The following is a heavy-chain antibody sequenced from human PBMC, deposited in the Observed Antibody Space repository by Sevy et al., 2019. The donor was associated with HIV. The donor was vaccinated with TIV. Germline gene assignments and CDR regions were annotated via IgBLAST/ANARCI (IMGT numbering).Heavy chain of an antibody. Sequence: GGSLRLSCAVSGFSFDSYGMTWVRQAPGKGLEWVSAISGSGTRTYYAYSVKGRFIISRDNSKNTLDLQMNSLRAEDQAIYYCAKGGGGHYDPDEIAYYFYYYNMDVWGKGTTVTVSS. CDR1: GFSFDSYG. J-gene: IGHJ6*03. CDR2: ISGSGTRT. V-gene: IGHV3-23*01. CDR3: AKGGGGHYDPDEIAYYFYYYNMDV. D-gene: IGHD3-22*01.